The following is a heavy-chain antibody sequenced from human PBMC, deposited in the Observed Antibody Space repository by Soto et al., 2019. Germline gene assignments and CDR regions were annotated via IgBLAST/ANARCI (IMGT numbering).Heavy chain of an antibody. J-gene: IGHJ4*02. CDR2: IYYSGGT. D-gene: IGHD3-16*01. CDR1: GGSISSGGYY. V-gene: IGHV4-31*03. CDR3: ASVIRLGYYFDY. Sequence: SETLSLTCTVSGGSISSGGYYWSWIRQHPGKGLEWIGYIYYSGGTYYNPSLKSRVTISVDTSKNQFSLKLSSVTAADTAVYYCASVIRLGYYFDYWGQGTLVTVSS.